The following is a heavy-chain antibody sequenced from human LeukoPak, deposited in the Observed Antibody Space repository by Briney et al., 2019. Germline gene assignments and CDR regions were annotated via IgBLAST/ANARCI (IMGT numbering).Heavy chain of an antibody. D-gene: IGHD3-3*01. CDR3: AREPTIFGVVIVPDY. V-gene: IGHV3-7*01. CDR1: GFTFSSYW. Sequence: GGSLRLSCAASGFTFSSYWMSWVRQAPGKGLEWVASIKQDESEKYYVDSVKGRFTISRDNAKNSLYLQMNSLRAEDTAVYYCAREPTIFGVVIVPDYWGQGNLVTVSS. J-gene: IGHJ4*02. CDR2: IKQDESEK.